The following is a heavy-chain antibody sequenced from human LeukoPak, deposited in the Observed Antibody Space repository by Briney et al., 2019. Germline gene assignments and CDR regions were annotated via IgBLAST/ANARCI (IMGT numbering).Heavy chain of an antibody. CDR1: GSGFTSYG. CDR3: ARLVSVVVVPAATFHGNSFDP. CDR2: IYPGDSDT. D-gene: IGHD2-2*01. Sequence: GAALQISCKGSGSGFTSYGIGWVRPMPGKGREWRGIIYPGDSDTRYSPSFQGQVTISADKSITPAYLQSSSLKASDTAMYYCARLVSVVVVPAATFHGNSFDPWGQGTLVTVSS. J-gene: IGHJ5*02. V-gene: IGHV5-51*01.